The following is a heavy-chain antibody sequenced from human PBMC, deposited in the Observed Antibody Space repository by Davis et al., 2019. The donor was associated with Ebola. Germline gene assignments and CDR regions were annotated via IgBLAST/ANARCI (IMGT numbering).Heavy chain of an antibody. CDR1: GFTFSDYY. Sequence: GGSLRLSCAAFGFTFSDYYMSWIRQAPGKGLEWVSYISSSSSYTNYADSVKGRFTISRDNAKNSLYLQMNSLRAEDTAVYYCARDAYGITYYYDSSGSPAFGGGQGTLVTVSS. D-gene: IGHD3-22*01. J-gene: IGHJ4*02. CDR3: ARDAYGITYYYDSSGSPAFG. V-gene: IGHV3-11*06. CDR2: ISSSSSYT.